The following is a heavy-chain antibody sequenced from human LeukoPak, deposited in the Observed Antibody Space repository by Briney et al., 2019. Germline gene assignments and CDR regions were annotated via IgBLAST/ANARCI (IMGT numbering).Heavy chain of an antibody. Sequence: GSLRLSCAASGFTFSSYGMHWIRQPPGKGLEWIGYIYYSGSTNYNPSLKSRVTISVDTSKNQFSLKLSSVTAADTAVYYCAAKEGGYSSSWYRDYWGQGTLVTVSS. CDR3: AAKEGGYSSSWYRDY. D-gene: IGHD6-13*01. CDR1: GFTFSSYG. V-gene: IGHV4-59*01. J-gene: IGHJ4*02. CDR2: IYYSGST.